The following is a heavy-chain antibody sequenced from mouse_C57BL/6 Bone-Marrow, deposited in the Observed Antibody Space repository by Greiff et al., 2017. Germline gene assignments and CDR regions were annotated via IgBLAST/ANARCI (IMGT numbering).Heavy chain of an antibody. CDR2: IRSKSNNYAT. Sequence: EVQRVESGGGLVQPKGSLKLSCAASGFSFNTYAMNRVRQAPGKGLEWVARIRSKSNNYATYYADSVKDRFTISRDDSESMLYLQMNNLKTEDTAMYYCVRLTYYYAMDYWGQGTSVTVSS. J-gene: IGHJ4*01. CDR3: VRLTYYYAMDY. V-gene: IGHV10-1*01. CDR1: GFSFNTYA. D-gene: IGHD1-1*01.